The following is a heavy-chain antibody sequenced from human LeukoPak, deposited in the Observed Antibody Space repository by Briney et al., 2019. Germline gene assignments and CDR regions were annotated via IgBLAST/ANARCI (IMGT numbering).Heavy chain of an antibody. V-gene: IGHV1-69*05. CDR3: ARGSGGNSGRYYYYMDV. J-gene: IGHJ6*03. CDR2: IIPIFGTA. D-gene: IGHD2-15*01. Sequence: SVKVSCKASGGTFSSYAISWVRQAPGQGLEWMGGIIPIFGTANYAQKFQGRVTITTDESTSTAYMELSSLRSEDTAVYYCARGSGGNSGRYYYYMDVWGKGTTVTVSS. CDR1: GGTFSSYA.